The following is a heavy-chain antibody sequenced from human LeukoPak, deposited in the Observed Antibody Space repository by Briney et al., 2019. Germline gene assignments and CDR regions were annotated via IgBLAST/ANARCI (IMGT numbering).Heavy chain of an antibody. D-gene: IGHD6-19*01. Sequence: ASVKVSCKASGYTFTSYGISWVRQAPGQGLEWMGWISAYNGNTNYAQKLQGRVTMTTDTSTSTAYMELRSLRSEDTAVYYCARVKDSSGLDASFDFWGQGTLVTVSS. CDR2: ISAYNGNT. CDR1: GYTFTSYG. J-gene: IGHJ4*02. V-gene: IGHV1-18*01. CDR3: ARVKDSSGLDASFDF.